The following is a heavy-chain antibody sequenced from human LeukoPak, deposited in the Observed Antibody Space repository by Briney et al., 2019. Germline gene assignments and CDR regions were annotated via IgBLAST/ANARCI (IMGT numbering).Heavy chain of an antibody. Sequence: SETLSLTCTVPGGSISSYYRSWIRQPPGKGLEWIGYIYYSGSTNYNPSLKSRVTISVDTSKNQFSLKLSSVTAADTAVYYCARLAYYDSSGYYYLGYYYGMDVWGQGTTVTVSS. V-gene: IGHV4-59*08. CDR1: GGSISSYY. J-gene: IGHJ6*02. CDR3: ARLAYYDSSGYYYLGYYYGMDV. CDR2: IYYSGST. D-gene: IGHD3-22*01.